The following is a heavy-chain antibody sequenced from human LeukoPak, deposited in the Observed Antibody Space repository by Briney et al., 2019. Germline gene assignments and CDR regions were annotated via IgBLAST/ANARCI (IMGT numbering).Heavy chain of an antibody. V-gene: IGHV4-30-4*01. CDR1: GGSISSGDYY. CDR2: IYYSGST. J-gene: IGHJ5*02. D-gene: IGHD4-17*01. CDR3: ARGGYGDYMGHWFDP. Sequence: SSETLSLTCTVSGGSISSGDYYWSWIRQPPGKGLEWIGYIYYSGSTYYNPSLKSRVTISVDTSKNQFSLKLSSVTAADTAVYYCARGGYGDYMGHWFDPWGQGTLVTVSS.